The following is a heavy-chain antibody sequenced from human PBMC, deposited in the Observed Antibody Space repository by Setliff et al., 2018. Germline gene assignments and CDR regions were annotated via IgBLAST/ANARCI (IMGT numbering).Heavy chain of an antibody. CDR2: MYYSGST. Sequence: PSQTLSLSCEVSGFIVSNNEMTWIRQAPGKGLEWIGSMYYSGSTYYNPSLNSRVTMSVATFENHFSLKLNSLTAADTAVYYCARVTNWGLDLRFDPWGQGILVTVSS. CDR3: ARVTNWGLDLRFDP. V-gene: IGHV4-59*02. J-gene: IGHJ5*02. D-gene: IGHD7-27*01. CDR1: GFIVSNNE.